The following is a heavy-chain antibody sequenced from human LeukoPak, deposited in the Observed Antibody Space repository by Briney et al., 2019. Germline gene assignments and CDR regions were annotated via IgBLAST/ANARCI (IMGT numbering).Heavy chain of an antibody. CDR1: GCAIISYW. D-gene: IGHD3-22*01. Sequence: GALLLSCGAAGCAIISYWMNWVRRAPGKGLEWVANIKQDGSEKKYVDSVKGRFTISRDNTQNSLYLQMNNLRVEDTAVYYCAAGRGWLDYWGQGTLVTASS. CDR2: IKQDGSEK. CDR3: AAGRGWLDY. J-gene: IGHJ4*02. V-gene: IGHV3-7*01.